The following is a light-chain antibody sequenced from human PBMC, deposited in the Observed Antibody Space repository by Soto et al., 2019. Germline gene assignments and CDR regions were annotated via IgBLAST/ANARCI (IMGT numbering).Light chain of an antibody. CDR2: DAS. CDR3: QQYETFSGT. J-gene: IGKJ1*01. CDR1: QSVSGW. Sequence: DIPITQSPSAXPXXXXGXXXVPCLASQSVSGWLAWYQQKPGEAPKLLIYDASALPRGVPSRFSGSGSGTKFTLTIASLQPDDFATYYCQQYETFSGTFGPGTKVDI. V-gene: IGKV1-5*01.